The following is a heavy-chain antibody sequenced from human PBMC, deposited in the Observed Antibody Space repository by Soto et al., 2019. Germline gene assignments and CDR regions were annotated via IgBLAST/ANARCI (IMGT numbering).Heavy chain of an antibody. D-gene: IGHD3-9*01. Sequence: SETLSLTCTVSGGSISSYYWSWIRQPPGKGLEWIGYIYYSGSTNYNPSLKSRVTISVDTSKNQFSLKLSSLRSEDTAVYYCARSRRYYDILTGPHMPDYWGQGTLVTVSS. CDR1: GGSISSYY. CDR2: IYYSGST. CDR3: ARSRRYYDILTGPHMPDY. V-gene: IGHV4-59*01. J-gene: IGHJ4*02.